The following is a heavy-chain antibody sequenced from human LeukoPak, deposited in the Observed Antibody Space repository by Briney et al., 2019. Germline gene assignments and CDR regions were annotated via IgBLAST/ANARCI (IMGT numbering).Heavy chain of an antibody. V-gene: IGHV1-18*01. CDR3: ARADDISPRYYYGMDV. Sequence: SVKVFCKTSGYTFTDYGITWVRQAPGQGLEWRGWISAYNGNTNYAQKVQGRVTMTTDTSTSTAYMELRSLRADDTAVYYCARADDISPRYYYGMDVWGQGTTVTVSS. CDR1: GYTFTDYG. J-gene: IGHJ6*02. D-gene: IGHD3-9*01. CDR2: ISAYNGNT.